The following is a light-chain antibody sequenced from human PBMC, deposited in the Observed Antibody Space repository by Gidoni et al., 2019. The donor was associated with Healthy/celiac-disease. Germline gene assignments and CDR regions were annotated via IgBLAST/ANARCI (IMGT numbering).Light chain of an antibody. V-gene: IGLV2-23*03. CDR2: EGT. CDR3: CSYAGSSMFV. CDR1: SSDVGIYNL. Sequence: QSALTQPASVSGSPGQSITISCTGTSSDVGIYNLVPWYQQHPGKAPKLIIYEGTKRPSGVSNRFSGSKSGNTASLTISGLQAEDEADYYCCSYAGSSMFVFGGGTKLTVL. J-gene: IGLJ2*01.